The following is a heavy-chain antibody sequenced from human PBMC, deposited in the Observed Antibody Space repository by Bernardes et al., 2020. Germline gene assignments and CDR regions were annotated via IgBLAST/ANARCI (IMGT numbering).Heavy chain of an antibody. V-gene: IGHV4-34*01. D-gene: IGHD6-19*01. Sequence: SETLSLTCAVYGGSFSGYYWSWIRQPPGKGLEWIGELNHSGRTHYNPSLKSRVTISVDTSKNQFSLKLSSVTAADTAVYYCARVGRWQWQIDYWGQGTLVTVSS. CDR2: LNHSGRT. CDR3: ARVGRWQWQIDY. CDR1: GGSFSGYY. J-gene: IGHJ4*02.